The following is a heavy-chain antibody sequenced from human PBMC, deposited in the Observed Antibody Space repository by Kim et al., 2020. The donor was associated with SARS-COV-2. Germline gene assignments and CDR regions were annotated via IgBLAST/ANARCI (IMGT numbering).Heavy chain of an antibody. CDR2: ISGSGGST. D-gene: IGHD1-26*01. Sequence: GGSLRLSCAASGFTFSSYAMSWVRQAPGKGLEWVSAISGSGGSTYYADSVKGRFTIYRDNSKNTLYLQMNSLRAEDTAVYYCAKDGYYSGSYWDWFDPWGQGTLVTVSS. J-gene: IGHJ5*02. V-gene: IGHV3-23*01. CDR1: GFTFSSYA. CDR3: AKDGYYSGSYWDWFDP.